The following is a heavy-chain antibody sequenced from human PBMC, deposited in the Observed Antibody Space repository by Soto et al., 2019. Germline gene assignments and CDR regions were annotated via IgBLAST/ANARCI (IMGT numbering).Heavy chain of an antibody. Sequence: ASVKVSCKASGYTFTCYGISWVRQAPGQGLEWMGWISAYNGNTNYAQKLQGRVTMTTDTSTSTAYMELRSLRSDDTAVYYCASPAVAETYYYYGMDVWGQGTTVTVSS. CDR1: GYTFTCYG. V-gene: IGHV1-18*01. D-gene: IGHD6-19*01. CDR3: ASPAVAETYYYYGMDV. CDR2: ISAYNGNT. J-gene: IGHJ6*02.